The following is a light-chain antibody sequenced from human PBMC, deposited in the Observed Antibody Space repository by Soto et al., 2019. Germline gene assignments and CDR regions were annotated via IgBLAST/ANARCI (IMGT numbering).Light chain of an antibody. CDR2: GAS. Sequence: EIVLTQSPATLSLSPGERATLSCRASQSVIRYLAWYQQKPGQAPRLLIYGASSRATGIPDRFSGSGFGTDFTLTISRLEPEDFAVYYCQEYGTSPLITFGPGTRLEIK. CDR3: QEYGTSPLIT. J-gene: IGKJ5*01. CDR1: QSVIRY. V-gene: IGKV3-20*01.